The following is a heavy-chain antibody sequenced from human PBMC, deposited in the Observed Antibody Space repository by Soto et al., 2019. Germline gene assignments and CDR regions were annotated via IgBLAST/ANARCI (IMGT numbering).Heavy chain of an antibody. Sequence: GESLKISCKGSGYSFTSYWISWVRQMPGKGLEWMGRIDPSDSYTNYSPSFQGHVTISADKSISTAYLQWSSLRASDTAMYCCATWASSRYYFDSWGQGTLVTVSS. D-gene: IGHD6-6*01. CDR1: GYSFTSYW. CDR3: ATWASSRYYFDS. V-gene: IGHV5-10-1*01. J-gene: IGHJ4*02. CDR2: IDPSDSYT.